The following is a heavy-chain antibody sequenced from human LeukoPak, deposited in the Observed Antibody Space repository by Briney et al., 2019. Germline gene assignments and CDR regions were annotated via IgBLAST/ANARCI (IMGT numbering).Heavy chain of an antibody. V-gene: IGHV1-46*01. CDR1: GYTFTSYY. J-gene: IGHJ5*02. Sequence: ASVEVSCKASGYTFTSYYMHWVRQAPGQGLEWMGIINPSGGSTSYAQKFQGRVTMTRDTSTSTVYMELSSLRSEDTAVYYCARDWLGYCSGGSCYPRYWFDPWGQGTLVTVSS. CDR2: INPSGGST. CDR3: ARDWLGYCSGGSCYPRYWFDP. D-gene: IGHD2-15*01.